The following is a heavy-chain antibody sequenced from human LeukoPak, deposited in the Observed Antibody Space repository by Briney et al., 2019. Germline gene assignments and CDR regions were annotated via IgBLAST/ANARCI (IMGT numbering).Heavy chain of an antibody. D-gene: IGHD2-15*01. V-gene: IGHV3-72*01. Sequence: LTLSCAASGFTFSDHYRDWVRQAPGKGLEWVGHIKNKANRYTTEYAASVNGRFTISSDNANNSLYLQMNSLKTEDTAIYYCTRRYCTGGSCYAMDYWGQGTLVTVSS. CDR1: GFTFSDHY. J-gene: IGHJ4*02. CDR3: TRRYCTGGSCYAMDY. CDR2: IKNKANRYTT.